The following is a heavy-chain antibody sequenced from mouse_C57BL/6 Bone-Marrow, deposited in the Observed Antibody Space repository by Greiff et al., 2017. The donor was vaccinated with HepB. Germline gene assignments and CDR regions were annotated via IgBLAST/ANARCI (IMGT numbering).Heavy chain of an antibody. J-gene: IGHJ2*01. Sequence: QVQLQQPGAELVKPGASVKLSCKASGYTFTSYWMQWVKQRPGQGLEWIGELDPSDSSTNYNQKLKGKATLTVDTSSSTAYMQLSSLTSEDSAVYYCASITTVVGGYWGQGTTLTVSS. D-gene: IGHD1-1*01. V-gene: IGHV1-50*01. CDR1: GYTFTSYW. CDR2: LDPSDSST. CDR3: ASITTVVGGY.